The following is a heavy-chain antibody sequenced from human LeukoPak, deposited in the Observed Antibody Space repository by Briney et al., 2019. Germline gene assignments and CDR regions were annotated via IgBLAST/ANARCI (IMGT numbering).Heavy chain of an antibody. CDR2: IIPILGIA. CDR3: ARDSRGGSCYDS. D-gene: IGHD2-15*01. J-gene: IGHJ4*02. V-gene: IGHV1-69*04. Sequence: SAKVSCKASGGTFSSYAISWVRHAPAQGVEWMGRIIPILGIANYAQKFQGRVTITADKSTSTAYMELSSLRSEDTAVYYGARDSRGGSCYDSWGQGTLVTVSS. CDR1: GGTFSSYA.